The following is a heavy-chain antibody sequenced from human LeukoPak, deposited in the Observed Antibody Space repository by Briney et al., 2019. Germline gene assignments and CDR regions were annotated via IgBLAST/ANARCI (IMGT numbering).Heavy chain of an antibody. CDR1: GYTFTSYD. Sequence: ASVKVSCKASGYTFTSYDINWVRQATGQGLEWMGWMNPNSGNTGYAQKFQGRVTMTRNTSISTAYMELSSLRSEDTAVYYCARANSGCTGGYCYFYYMDVWGKGTTVTV. V-gene: IGHV1-8*01. CDR2: MNPNSGNT. D-gene: IGHD2-8*02. J-gene: IGHJ6*03. CDR3: ARANSGCTGGYCYFYYMDV.